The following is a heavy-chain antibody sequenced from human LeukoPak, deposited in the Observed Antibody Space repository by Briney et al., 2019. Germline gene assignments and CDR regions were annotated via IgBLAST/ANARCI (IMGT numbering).Heavy chain of an antibody. CDR3: ARENIVVVPDYYYYYGMDV. V-gene: IGHV1-2*02. Sequence: ASVKVSCKASGYTFTGYYMHWVRQAPGQGLEWMGWINPNSGGRNYAQKFQGRVTMTRATSISTAYMELSRLRSDDTAVYYCARENIVVVPDYYYYYGMDVWGQGTTVTVSS. CDR1: GYTFTGYY. D-gene: IGHD2-2*01. J-gene: IGHJ6*02. CDR2: INPNSGGR.